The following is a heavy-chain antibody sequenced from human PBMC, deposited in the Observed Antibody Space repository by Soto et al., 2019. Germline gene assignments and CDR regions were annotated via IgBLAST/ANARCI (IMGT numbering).Heavy chain of an antibody. Sequence: QVQLQQWGAGLLKPSETLSLTCAVYGGSFSGYYWSWIRQPPGKGLEWIGQINHSGSTNYNPSLKSRVILSVVTFKNQLSLKLSSVTAADTAVYYCARGFEQRIVVDYYYGMDVWGQGTTVTVSS. CDR2: INHSGST. D-gene: IGHD3-22*01. CDR3: ARGFEQRIVVDYYYGMDV. V-gene: IGHV4-34*01. J-gene: IGHJ6*02. CDR1: GGSFSGYY.